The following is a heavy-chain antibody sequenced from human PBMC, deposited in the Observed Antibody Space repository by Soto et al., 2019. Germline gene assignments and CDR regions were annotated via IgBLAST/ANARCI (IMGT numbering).Heavy chain of an antibody. J-gene: IGHJ5*02. CDR1: GGSFSGYY. CDR2: INHSGST. D-gene: IGHD3-10*01. Sequence: QVQLQQWGAGMLKPSETLSLTCAVYGGSFSGYYWSWIRQPPGKGLEWIGEINHSGSTNCNPSLKSRVTISVDTSKNQFSLKLSSVTAADTAVYYCARVRGRITMVRGVISWFDPWGQGTLVTVSS. CDR3: ARVRGRITMVRGVISWFDP. V-gene: IGHV4-34*01.